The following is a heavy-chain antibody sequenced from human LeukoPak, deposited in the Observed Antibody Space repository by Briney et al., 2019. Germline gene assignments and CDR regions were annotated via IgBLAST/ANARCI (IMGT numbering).Heavy chain of an antibody. J-gene: IGHJ6*03. Sequence: RASVKVSCKASGGTFSSYAISWVRQAPGQGLEWMGGITPIFGTANYAQKFQGRVTITADESTSTAYMELSSLRSEDTAVYYCASGPGLGNPYYYYMDVWGKGTTVTVSS. CDR1: GGTFSSYA. D-gene: IGHD7-27*01. CDR3: ASGPGLGNPYYYYMDV. V-gene: IGHV1-69*13. CDR2: ITPIFGTA.